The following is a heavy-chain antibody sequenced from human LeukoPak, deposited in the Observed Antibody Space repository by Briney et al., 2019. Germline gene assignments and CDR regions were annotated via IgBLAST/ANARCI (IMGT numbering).Heavy chain of an antibody. CDR2: IYTSGST. CDR3: AREAAARLYYFDY. V-gene: IGHV4-61*02. Sequence: PSETLSLTCTVSGGSISSSSYYWSWIRQPAGKGLEWIGRIYTSGSTNYNPSLKSRVTISVDTSKNQFSLKLSSVTAADMAVYYCAREAAARLYYFDYWGQGTLVTVSS. J-gene: IGHJ4*02. CDR1: GGSISSSSYY. D-gene: IGHD6-6*01.